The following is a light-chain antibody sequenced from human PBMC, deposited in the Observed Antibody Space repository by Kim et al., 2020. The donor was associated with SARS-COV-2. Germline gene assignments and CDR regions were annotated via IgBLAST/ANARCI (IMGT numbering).Light chain of an antibody. CDR1: SLRKYY. J-gene: IGLJ2*01. CDR3: NSRDTNGDHVV. V-gene: IGLV3-19*01. Sequence: AVVETVRLTCERASLRKYYDSWYRQKPRPAPQLVIFGNNNRPSGIPDRFSGSGSGNTAALTITGAQAEDEADYYCNSRDTNGDHVVFGGGTQLTVL. CDR2: GNN.